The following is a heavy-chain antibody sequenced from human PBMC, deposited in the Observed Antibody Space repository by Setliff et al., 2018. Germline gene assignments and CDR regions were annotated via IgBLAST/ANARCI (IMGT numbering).Heavy chain of an antibody. J-gene: IGHJ4*02. D-gene: IGHD3-16*01. Sequence: SETLSLTCTVSGGSISSSSYYWGWIRQPPGTGLEWIGRVYHRGSSYQNPSLRRRNAVSVDTSKNQFSLRLNSVTAADTAVYFCARAAARAEYSDTSAYLPFDFWGLGTLVTVSS. CDR3: ARAAARAEYSDTSAYLPFDF. V-gene: IGHV4-39*07. CDR2: VYHRGSS. CDR1: GGSISSSSYY.